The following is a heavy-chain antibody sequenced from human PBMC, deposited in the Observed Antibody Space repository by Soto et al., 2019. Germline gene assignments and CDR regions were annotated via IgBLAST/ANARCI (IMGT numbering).Heavy chain of an antibody. Sequence: QVQLVQSGAEVKKPGASVKVSCKASGYTFTSYGISWVRQAPGQGLEWMGWISAYNGNTNYAQKLQGRVTMTTDTSTSTAYMELSSLRSDDTAVYYCAREEEIVVVVAATRSHFDYWGQGTLVTVSS. J-gene: IGHJ4*02. D-gene: IGHD2-15*01. V-gene: IGHV1-18*01. CDR1: GYTFTSYG. CDR3: AREEEIVVVVAATRSHFDY. CDR2: ISAYNGNT.